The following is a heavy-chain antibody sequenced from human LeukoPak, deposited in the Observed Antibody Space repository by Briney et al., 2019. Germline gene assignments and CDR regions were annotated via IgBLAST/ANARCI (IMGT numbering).Heavy chain of an antibody. CDR1: GFTFSSYS. CDR2: ITTSSSSI. Sequence: SGGSLRLSCAASGFTFSSYSMNWVRQAPGKGLEWLSYITTSSSSIYYADSVKGRFTISRDNAKNSLYLQMNSLRAEDTAVYYCARDPDDYGGNQAPYYFDYWGQGTLVTVSS. V-gene: IGHV3-48*04. J-gene: IGHJ4*02. CDR3: ARDPDDYGGNQAPYYFDY. D-gene: IGHD4-23*01.